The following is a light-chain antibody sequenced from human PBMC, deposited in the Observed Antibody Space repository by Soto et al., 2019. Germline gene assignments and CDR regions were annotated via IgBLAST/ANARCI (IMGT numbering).Light chain of an antibody. V-gene: IGLV1-51*01. CDR1: SSNIGNNY. Sequence: QSVLTQPPSVSAAPGQTVTISCSGSSSNIGNNYVFWYQQLPGTAPKLLIYDNDKRPSGIPDRFSGSKSGTSATLGNTGLQTGDEADYYCATWDRSLSVGVFGGGTKVTVL. J-gene: IGLJ2*01. CDR2: DND. CDR3: ATWDRSLSVGV.